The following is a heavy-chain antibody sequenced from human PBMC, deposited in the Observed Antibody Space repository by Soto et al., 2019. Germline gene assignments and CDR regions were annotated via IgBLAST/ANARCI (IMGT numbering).Heavy chain of an antibody. Sequence: SGNPEHTIDISEDAISSGYYLGLIRQPPGKGPEWIGTIYHRVSTYHTPSLQSRVTISVDTSKNHFSLKLNSVTAADTAVYYCARVLFCICGIRRPPRGMD. J-gene: IGHJ6*01. D-gene: IGHD2-15*01. CDR1: EDAISSGYY. CDR2: IYHRVST. V-gene: IGHV4-38-2*01. CDR3: ARVLFCICGIRRPPRGMD.